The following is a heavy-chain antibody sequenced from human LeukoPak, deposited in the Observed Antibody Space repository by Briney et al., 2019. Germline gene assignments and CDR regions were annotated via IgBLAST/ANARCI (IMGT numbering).Heavy chain of an antibody. CDR1: GFTFSSYA. V-gene: IGHV3-30-3*01. CDR3: ARDSSAEGEYDSSGYYGYFDY. Sequence: GGSLRLSCAASGFTFSSYAMHWVRQAPGKGLEWAAVISYDGSNKYYADSVKGRFTISRDNSKNTLYLQMNSLRAEDTAVYYCARDSSAEGEYDSSGYYGYFDYWGQGTLVTVSS. CDR2: ISYDGSNK. D-gene: IGHD3-22*01. J-gene: IGHJ4*02.